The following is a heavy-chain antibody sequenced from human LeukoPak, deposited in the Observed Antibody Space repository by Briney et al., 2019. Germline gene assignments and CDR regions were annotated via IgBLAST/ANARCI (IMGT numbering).Heavy chain of an antibody. Sequence: PSETLSLTCTVSGYSISSGYYWGWIRQPPGKGLEWIGYIYYSGSTNYNPSLKSRVTISVDTSKNQSSLKLSSVTAADTAVYYCARYHTGAPLVLGYWGQGTLVTVSS. CDR3: ARYHTGAPLVLGY. D-gene: IGHD2-8*02. CDR2: IYYSGST. J-gene: IGHJ4*02. V-gene: IGHV4-61*01. CDR1: GYSISSGYY.